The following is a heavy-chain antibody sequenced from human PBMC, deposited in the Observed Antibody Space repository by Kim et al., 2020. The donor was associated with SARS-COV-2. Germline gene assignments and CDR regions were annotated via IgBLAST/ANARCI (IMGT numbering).Heavy chain of an antibody. Sequence: GGSLRLSCAASGFTVTSHYMSWVRQAPGKGLEWVSIIHADAITYYADSVRGRFTISRDNSRNTLYLQMNSLRVEDTAMYYCATAPATGRFHFWGQGTLVT. J-gene: IGHJ4*02. CDR3: ATAPATGRFHF. V-gene: IGHV3-53*01. D-gene: IGHD6-13*01. CDR1: GFTVTSHY. CDR2: IHADAIT.